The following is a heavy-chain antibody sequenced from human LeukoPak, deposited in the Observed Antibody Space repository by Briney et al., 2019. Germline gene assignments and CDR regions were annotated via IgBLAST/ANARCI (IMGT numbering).Heavy chain of an antibody. V-gene: IGHV4-34*01. J-gene: IGHJ4*02. CDR1: GGSFSGYY. CDR2: INHSGST. Sequence: SETLSLTCAVYGGSFSGYYWSWIRQPPGKGLEWIGEINHSGSTNYNPSLKSRVTISVDTSKNQFSLKLSSVTAADTAVYYCASGRYYDSSGYYPERVDYWGQGTLVTVTS. D-gene: IGHD3-22*01. CDR3: ASGRYYDSSGYYPERVDY.